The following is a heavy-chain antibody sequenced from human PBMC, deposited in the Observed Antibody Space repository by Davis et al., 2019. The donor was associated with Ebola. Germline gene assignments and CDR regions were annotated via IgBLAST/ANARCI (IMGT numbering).Heavy chain of an antibody. D-gene: IGHD3-3*01. V-gene: IGHV3-74*01. Sequence: HTGGSLRLSCAASGFSFSGYWMHWVRQTPGKGLVWVSRINRDGSRTTYADSVKGRFTISRDNAKNSLYLQMNSLRAEDTAVYYCARDRADDFWSAPGAYYGMDVWGKGTTVTVSS. CDR1: GFSFSGYW. CDR3: ARDRADDFWSAPGAYYGMDV. J-gene: IGHJ6*04. CDR2: INRDGSRT.